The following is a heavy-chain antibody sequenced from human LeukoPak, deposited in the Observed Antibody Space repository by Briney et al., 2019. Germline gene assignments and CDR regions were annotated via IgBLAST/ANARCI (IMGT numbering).Heavy chain of an antibody. V-gene: IGHV1-69*13. CDR2: IIPIFGTA. D-gene: IGHD3-10*01. Sequence: SVKVSCKASGYTFTSYGISWVRQAPGQGLEWMGGIIPIFGTANYAQKFQGRVTITADESTSTAYMELSSLRSEDTAVYYCARCLVRGVIISGFDYWGQGTLVTVSS. CDR1: GYTFTSYG. CDR3: ARCLVRGVIISGFDY. J-gene: IGHJ4*02.